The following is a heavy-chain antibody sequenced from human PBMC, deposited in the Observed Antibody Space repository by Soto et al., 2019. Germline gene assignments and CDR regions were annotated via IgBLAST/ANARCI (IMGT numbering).Heavy chain of an antibody. V-gene: IGHV3-49*04. D-gene: IGHD6-19*01. CDR3: TSPGYSSGWPQGFDY. CDR1: GFTFGDYA. CDR2: IRSKAYGGTT. J-gene: IGHJ4*02. Sequence: PGGSLRLSCTASGFTFGDYAMSWVRQAPGKWLEWVGFIRSKAYGGTTEYAASVKGRFTISRDDSKSIAYLQMNSLKTEDTAVYYCTSPGYSSGWPQGFDYWGQGXLVTVSS.